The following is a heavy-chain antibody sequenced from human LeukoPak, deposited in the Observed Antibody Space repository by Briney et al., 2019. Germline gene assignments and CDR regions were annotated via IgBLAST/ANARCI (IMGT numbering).Heavy chain of an antibody. Sequence: PGGSLRLSCAASGFTFSSYAMSWVRQAPGKGLEWVSAISGSGGSTYYADSVKGRFTISRDNAKNSLYLQMNSLRAEDTAVYYCARGRGYSYGHGFDYWGQGTLVTVSS. CDR3: ARGRGYSYGHGFDY. D-gene: IGHD5-18*01. CDR2: ISGSGGST. CDR1: GFTFSSYA. J-gene: IGHJ4*02. V-gene: IGHV3-23*01.